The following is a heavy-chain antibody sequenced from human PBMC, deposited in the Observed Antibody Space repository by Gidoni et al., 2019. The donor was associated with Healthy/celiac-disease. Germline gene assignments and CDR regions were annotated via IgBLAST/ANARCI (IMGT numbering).Heavy chain of an antibody. J-gene: IGHJ4*02. V-gene: IGHV4-59*01. CDR2: IYYSGST. CDR1: GGSISSYY. CDR3: ARVSGLSSGYYISYFDY. Sequence: QVQLQESGPGLVKPSETLSLTCTVSGGSISSYYWSWIRQPPGKGLEWIGYIYYSGSTNYNPSLKSRVTISVDTSKNQFSLKLSSVTAADTAVYYCARVSGLSSGYYISYFDYWGQGTLVTVSS. D-gene: IGHD3-3*01.